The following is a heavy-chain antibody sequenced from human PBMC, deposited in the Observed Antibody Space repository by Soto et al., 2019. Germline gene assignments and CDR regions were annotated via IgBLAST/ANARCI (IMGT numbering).Heavy chain of an antibody. CDR1: GFIFNNYN. V-gene: IGHV3-48*01. Sequence: EVHLVESGGGLVQPGGSLRLSCAGTGFIFNNYNMNWVRQAPGKGPEWVSFITGDGGVIYYADSVKGRFTISRDNAKNSLHLHMDSLRAEDTALYYCARGFGSSWFHYWGQGTHVTVSS. D-gene: IGHD6-13*01. CDR2: ITGDGGVI. J-gene: IGHJ4*02. CDR3: ARGFGSSWFHY.